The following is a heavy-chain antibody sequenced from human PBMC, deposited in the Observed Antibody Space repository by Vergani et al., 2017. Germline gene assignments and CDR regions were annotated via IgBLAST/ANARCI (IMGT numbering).Heavy chain of an antibody. D-gene: IGHD2-8*01. J-gene: IGHJ4*02. CDR3: AREDIVLMVYAFDY. CDR1: GFTFSSYS. CDR2: ISSSSSYI. Sequence: VQLVESGGGLVKPGGSLRLSCAASGFTFSSYSMNWVRQAPGKGLEWVSSISSSSSYIYYAESVKGRFTISRDNAKNSLYLQMNSLRAEDTAVYYCAREDIVLMVYAFDYWGQGTLVTVSS. V-gene: IGHV3-21*01.